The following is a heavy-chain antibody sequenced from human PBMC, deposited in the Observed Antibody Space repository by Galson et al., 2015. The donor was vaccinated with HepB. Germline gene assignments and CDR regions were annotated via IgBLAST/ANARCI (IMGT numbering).Heavy chain of an antibody. V-gene: IGHV3-48*01. Sequence: SLRLSCAASGFTFSSYSMNWVRQAPGKGLEWVSYISSSSSTIYYADSVKGRFTISRDNAKNSLYLQMNSLRAEDTAVYYCARAAYIAAAGTMGQLGYWGQGTLVTVSS. CDR1: GFTFSSYS. CDR3: ARAAYIAAAGTMGQLGY. D-gene: IGHD6-13*01. J-gene: IGHJ4*02. CDR2: ISSSSSTI.